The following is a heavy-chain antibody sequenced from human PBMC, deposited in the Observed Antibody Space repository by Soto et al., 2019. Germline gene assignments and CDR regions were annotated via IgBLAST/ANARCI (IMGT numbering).Heavy chain of an antibody. CDR2: IIPIFGTA. V-gene: IGHV1-69*13. D-gene: IGHD3-22*01. CDR1: GGTFSSYA. CDR3: ARDWRFDGGGYCIEN. Sequence: SVKVSCKASGGTFSSYAISWVRQAPGQGLEWMGGIIPIFGTANYAQKFQGRVTITADESTSTAYMELSSLRSDDTAVYYCARDWRFDGGGYCIENWGQGTLVTVYS. J-gene: IGHJ4*02.